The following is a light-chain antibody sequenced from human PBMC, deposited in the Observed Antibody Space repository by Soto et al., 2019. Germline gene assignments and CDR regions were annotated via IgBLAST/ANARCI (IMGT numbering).Light chain of an antibody. V-gene: IGKV3-20*01. CDR3: QQYGSSPRMYT. CDR1: QSVSSSY. CDR2: GAS. Sequence: EIVLTQSPGTLSLSPGERATLSCRASQSVSSSYLAWYQQKPGQALRLLIYGASSRATGIPDRFSGSGYGTDFPLTISRLEPEDFAVYYCQQYGSSPRMYTFGQGTKLEIK. J-gene: IGKJ2*01.